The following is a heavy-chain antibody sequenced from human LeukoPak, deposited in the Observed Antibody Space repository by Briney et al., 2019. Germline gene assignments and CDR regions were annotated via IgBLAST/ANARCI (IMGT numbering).Heavy chain of an antibody. D-gene: IGHD6-13*01. CDR3: ARTDFGIAAAGTLDY. CDR1: GDTFSSNSAA. J-gene: IGHJ4*02. V-gene: IGHV6-1*01. CDR2: TYYRSKWYN. Sequence: KPSQTLSLTCALSGDTFSSNSAAWDWIRQSPSRGLEWLGMTYYRSKWYNDYAVSVKSRITINPDTSKNQFSLQLNSVTPEDTAVYYCARTDFGIAAAGTLDYWGQGTLVTVSS.